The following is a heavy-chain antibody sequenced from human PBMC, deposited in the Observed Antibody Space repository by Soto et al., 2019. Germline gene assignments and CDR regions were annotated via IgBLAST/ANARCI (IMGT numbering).Heavy chain of an antibody. CDR3: ARKPIYHFFAGYYSVDY. CDR2: INHSGTT. J-gene: IGHJ4*02. D-gene: IGHD3-9*01. Sequence: QVQLRQWGAGLLKPSETLSLTCAVFGGSFSDYYWTWIRQPPGKGLEWIGEINHSGTTSYNPSLKSRLNISVDTSNNQVSLKLSSVTAADTAVYYCARKPIYHFFAGYYSVDYWGQGTLVTVSS. CDR1: GGSFSDYY. V-gene: IGHV4-34*01.